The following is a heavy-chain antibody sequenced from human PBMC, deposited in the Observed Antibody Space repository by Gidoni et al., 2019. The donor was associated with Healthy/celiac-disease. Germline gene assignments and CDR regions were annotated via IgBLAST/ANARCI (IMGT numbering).Heavy chain of an antibody. CDR2: IYYSGST. D-gene: IGHD1-26*01. J-gene: IGHJ4*02. V-gene: IGHV4-39*01. Sequence: QLQLQESGPGLVKPSETLSLTCTVSGGSISSSSYYWGWIRQPPGKGLEWIGSIYYSGSTYYNPSLKSRVTISVDTSKNQFSLKLSSVTAADTAVYYCARALLEVGATDYFDYWGQGTLVTVSS. CDR3: ARALLEVGATDYFDY. CDR1: GGSISSSSYY.